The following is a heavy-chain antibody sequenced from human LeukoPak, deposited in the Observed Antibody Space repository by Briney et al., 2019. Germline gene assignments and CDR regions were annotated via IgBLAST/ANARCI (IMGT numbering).Heavy chain of an antibody. J-gene: IGHJ4*02. Sequence: PGGSLRLSCAASGFTFSSYEMNWVRQAPGKGLEWVSYISNGGSTIYYADSVKGRFTISRDNAKNSLYLQMNSLRAEDTAVYYCATTMIVVVKERDSDYWGQGTLVTVSS. CDR1: GFTFSSYE. D-gene: IGHD3-22*01. CDR2: ISNGGSTI. CDR3: ATTMIVVVKERDSDY. V-gene: IGHV3-48*03.